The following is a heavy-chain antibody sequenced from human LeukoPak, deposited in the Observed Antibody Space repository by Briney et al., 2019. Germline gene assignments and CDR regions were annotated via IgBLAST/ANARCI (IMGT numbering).Heavy chain of an antibody. Sequence: SGTLSLTCAVSGGSISSSYWSWIRQPPGKRLEWIGDIFYSGSTKYNPSLKSRVTISVDTSKNQFSLKLSSVTAADTAVYYCARAPYRDDAFDIWGQGTMVTVSS. J-gene: IGHJ3*02. CDR1: GGSISSSY. CDR3: ARAPYRDDAFDI. CDR2: IFYSGST. D-gene: IGHD3-16*02. V-gene: IGHV4-59*01.